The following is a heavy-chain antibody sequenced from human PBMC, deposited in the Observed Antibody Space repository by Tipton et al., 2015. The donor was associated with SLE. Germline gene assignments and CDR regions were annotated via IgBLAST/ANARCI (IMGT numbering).Heavy chain of an antibody. J-gene: IGHJ4*02. CDR2: IYHSGST. D-gene: IGHD4-17*01. V-gene: IGHV4-38-2*02. CDR3: AREEDYGDPY. CDR1: GYSISSGYY. Sequence: TLSLTCAVSGYSISSGYYWGWIRQPPGKGLEWIGSIYHSGSTYYNPSLKSRVTISVDTSKNQFSLKLSSVTAADTAVYYCAREEDYGDPYWGQGTLVTVSS.